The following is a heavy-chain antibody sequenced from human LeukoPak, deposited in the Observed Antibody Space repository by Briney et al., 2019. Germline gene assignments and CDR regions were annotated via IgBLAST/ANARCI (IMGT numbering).Heavy chain of an antibody. Sequence: KTSETLSLTCTVSGGSISSYYWSWIRQPPGKGLEWIGYIYYSGSTNYTPSLKSRVTISVDTSKNQFSLKLTSVTAADTAVYYCARSRPYSSSWYFFDYWGQGTLVTVSS. CDR2: IYYSGST. V-gene: IGHV4-59*08. J-gene: IGHJ4*02. CDR3: ARSRPYSSSWYFFDY. D-gene: IGHD6-13*01. CDR1: GGSISSYY.